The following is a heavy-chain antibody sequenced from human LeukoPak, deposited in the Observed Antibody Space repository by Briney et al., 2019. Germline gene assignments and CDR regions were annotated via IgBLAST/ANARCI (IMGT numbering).Heavy chain of an antibody. V-gene: IGHV4-34*01. CDR2: INHSGST. CDR1: GGSFSGYY. CDR3: ARGRGRYDFWSGYRYYYYMDV. D-gene: IGHD3-3*01. Sequence: SETLSLTCAVDGGSFSGYYWSWIRQPPGKGQEWSGEINHSGSTNYNPSLKSRVTISVDTSKNQLSLKLSSVTAADTAVYYCARGRGRYDFWSGYRYYYYMDVWGKGTTVTVSS. J-gene: IGHJ6*03.